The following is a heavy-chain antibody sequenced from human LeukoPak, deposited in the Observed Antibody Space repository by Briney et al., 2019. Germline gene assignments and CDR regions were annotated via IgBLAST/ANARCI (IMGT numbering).Heavy chain of an antibody. J-gene: IGHJ4*02. D-gene: IGHD3-22*01. V-gene: IGHV3-23*01. CDR2: ITGSGDNT. CDR3: AKGSSGSRPYYFDY. Sequence: GGSLRLSCAASGFTFSSYAMSWVRQAPGQGLDWVSAITGSGDNTYHAASVKGRFTISRDNSKNTLYLQMDSLTAEDTAVYYCAKGSSGSRPYYFDYWGQGTLVTVSS. CDR1: GFTFSSYA.